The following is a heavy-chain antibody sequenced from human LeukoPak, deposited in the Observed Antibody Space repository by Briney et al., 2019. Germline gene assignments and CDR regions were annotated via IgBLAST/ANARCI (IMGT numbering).Heavy chain of an antibody. Sequence: GGSLRLSCAASGFTFDDYAMHWVRQAPGKGLEWVSGISWNSGSIGYADSVKGRFTISRDNAKNSLYLQMNSLRAEDTASYYCAKELVIRAYQPKGPSDHWGQGTLVTVSS. J-gene: IGHJ4*02. CDR3: AKELVIRAYQPKGPSDH. CDR1: GFTFDDYA. V-gene: IGHV3-9*01. D-gene: IGHD2-21*01. CDR2: ISWNSGSI.